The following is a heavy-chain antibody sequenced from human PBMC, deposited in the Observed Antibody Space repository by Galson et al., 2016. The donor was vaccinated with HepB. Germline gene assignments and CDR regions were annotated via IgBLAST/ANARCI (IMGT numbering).Heavy chain of an antibody. CDR1: GFTFSSHA. CDR3: ARDAWSGYYAHDAFGI. D-gene: IGHD3-3*01. V-gene: IGHV3-21*01. Sequence: SLRLSCAASGFTFSSHAMNWVRQAPGKGLEWVSYISSSSSYIYYADAVKGRFIISRDNAKKSLYLQMNSLRDEDTAVYYCARDAWSGYYAHDAFGIWGQGTMVTVSS. J-gene: IGHJ3*02. CDR2: ISSSSSYI.